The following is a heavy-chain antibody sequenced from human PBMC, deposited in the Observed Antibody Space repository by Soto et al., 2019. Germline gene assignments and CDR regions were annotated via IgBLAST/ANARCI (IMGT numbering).Heavy chain of an antibody. CDR2: IYHSGST. Sequence: PSETLSLTCAVSGGSISSSNWWSWVRQPPGKGLEWIGEIYHSGSTNYNPSLKSRVTISVDKPKNQFSLKLSSVTAADTAVYYCARAHGNYYYGMDVWGQGTTVTVSS. CDR1: GGSISSSNW. J-gene: IGHJ6*02. CDR3: ARAHGNYYYGMDV. D-gene: IGHD4-17*01. V-gene: IGHV4-4*02.